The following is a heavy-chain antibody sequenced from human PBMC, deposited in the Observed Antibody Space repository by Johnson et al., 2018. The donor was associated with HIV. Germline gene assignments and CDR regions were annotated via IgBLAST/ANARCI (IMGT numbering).Heavy chain of an antibody. CDR2: IYSGGST. V-gene: IGHV3-53*01. D-gene: IGHD1-26*01. CDR1: GFTVSSNY. CDR3: AKGLTLRGSYYDAFDI. Sequence: VQLVESGGGLIQPGGSLRLSCAASGFTVSSNYMSWVRQAPGKGQEWVSVIYSGGSTYYADSVKGRFTISRDNSKNTLYLQMNSLRAEDTAVYYCAKGLTLRGSYYDAFDIWGQGTMVTVSS. J-gene: IGHJ3*02.